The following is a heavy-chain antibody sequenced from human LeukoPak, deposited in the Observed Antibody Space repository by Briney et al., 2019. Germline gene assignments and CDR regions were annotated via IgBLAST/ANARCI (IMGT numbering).Heavy chain of an antibody. CDR1: GFTFSSYA. J-gene: IGHJ3*02. Sequence: GGSLRPSCAASGFTFSSYAMHWVRQAPGKGLEWVAVISYDGSNKYYADSVKGRFTISRDNSKNTLYLQMNSLRAEDTAVYYCARSIVVVTLGAAFDIWGQGTMVTVSS. CDR2: ISYDGSNK. D-gene: IGHD2-21*02. V-gene: IGHV3-30-3*01. CDR3: ARSIVVVTLGAAFDI.